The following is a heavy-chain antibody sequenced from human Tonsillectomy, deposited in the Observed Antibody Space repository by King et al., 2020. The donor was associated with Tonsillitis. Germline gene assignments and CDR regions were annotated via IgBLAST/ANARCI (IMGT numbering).Heavy chain of an antibody. D-gene: IGHD3-9*01. CDR1: GYTFTSYG. CDR2: ISAYNGIT. CDR3: ARGRDLLTGYFDNWFDP. Sequence: QLVQSGGEVKKPGASVKVSCKASGYTFTSYGISWVRQAPGQGLEWVGWISAYNGITDYVQKFQGRVTMTTDTSTSTAYMELRSLRSDDTAVYYCARGRDLLTGYFDNWFDPWGQGTLVTVSS. J-gene: IGHJ5*02. V-gene: IGHV1-18*01.